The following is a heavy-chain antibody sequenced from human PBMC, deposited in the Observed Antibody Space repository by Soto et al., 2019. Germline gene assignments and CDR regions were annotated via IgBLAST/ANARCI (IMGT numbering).Heavy chain of an antibody. J-gene: IGHJ5*02. D-gene: IGHD3-22*01. V-gene: IGHV1-69*13. CDR1: GGTFSSYA. CDR2: IIPIFGTA. Sequence: ASVKVSCKASGGTFSSYAISWVRQAPGQGLEWMGGIIPIFGTANYAQKFQGRVTITADESTSTAYMELSSLRSEDTAVYYCAHAHYYASTGSYFRWFDTWGQGTLVTVSS. CDR3: AHAHYYASTGSYFRWFDT.